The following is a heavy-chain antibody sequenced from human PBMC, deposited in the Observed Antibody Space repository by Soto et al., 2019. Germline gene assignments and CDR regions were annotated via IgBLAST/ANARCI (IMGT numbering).Heavy chain of an antibody. D-gene: IGHD3-22*01. CDR2: IIPIFGTA. Sequence: QVQLVQSGAEVKKPGSSVKVSCKASGGTFSSYAISWVRQAPGQGLEWMGGIIPIFGTADYAQKFQGRVTITAAASTSTGNMELSSLTSEDTAVYYCASHYDSSGYYYRGLDYWGQGTLVTVSS. V-gene: IGHV1-69*12. CDR1: GGTFSSYA. CDR3: ASHYDSSGYYYRGLDY. J-gene: IGHJ4*02.